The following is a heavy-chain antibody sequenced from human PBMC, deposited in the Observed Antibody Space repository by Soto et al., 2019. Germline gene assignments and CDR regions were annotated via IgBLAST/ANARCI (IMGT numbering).Heavy chain of an antibody. Sequence: GSGPTLVNPTQTLTLTCTFSGFSLSTSGMRVSWIRQPPGKALEWLARIDWDDDKFYRTSLKTRLTISKDTSKNQVVLIMTNMDPVDTATYYCARTRDGAYGMDVWGQGTTVTVSS. CDR1: GFSLSTSGMR. J-gene: IGHJ6*02. D-gene: IGHD2-21*02. CDR2: IDWDDDK. V-gene: IGHV2-70*04. CDR3: ARTRDGAYGMDV.